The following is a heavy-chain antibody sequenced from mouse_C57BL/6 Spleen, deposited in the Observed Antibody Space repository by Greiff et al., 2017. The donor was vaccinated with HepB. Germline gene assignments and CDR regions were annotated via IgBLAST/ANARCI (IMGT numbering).Heavy chain of an antibody. CDR3: ARSTITTVAPFAY. V-gene: IGHV1-55*01. Sequence: QVHVKQSGAELVKPGASVKMSCKASGYTFTSYWITWVKQRPGQGLEWIGDIYPGSGSTNYNEKFKSKATLTVDTSSSTAYMQLSSLTSEDSAVYYWARSTITTVAPFAYWGQGTLVTVSA. D-gene: IGHD1-1*01. CDR1: GYTFTSYW. J-gene: IGHJ3*01. CDR2: IYPGSGST.